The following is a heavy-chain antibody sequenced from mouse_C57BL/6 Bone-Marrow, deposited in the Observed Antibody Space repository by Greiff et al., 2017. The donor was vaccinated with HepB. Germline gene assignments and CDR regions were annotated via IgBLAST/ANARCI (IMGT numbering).Heavy chain of an antibody. J-gene: IGHJ2*01. D-gene: IGHD1-1*01. V-gene: IGHV1-4*01. CDR1: GYTFTSYT. Sequence: VKLVESGAELARPGASVKMSCKASGYTFTSYTMHWVKQRPGQGLEWIGYINPSSGYTKYNQKFKDKATLTADKSSSTAYMQLSSLTSEDSAVYYCARRITTVVDYWGRGTTLTVSS. CDR3: ARRITTVVDY. CDR2: INPSSGYT.